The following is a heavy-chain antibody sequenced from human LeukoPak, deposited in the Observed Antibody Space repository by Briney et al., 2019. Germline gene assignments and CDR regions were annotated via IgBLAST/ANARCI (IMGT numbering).Heavy chain of an antibody. V-gene: IGHV1-2*02. D-gene: IGHD3-10*01. J-gene: IGHJ4*02. Sequence: ASVTVSCKASGYTFTDYYIYWVRQAPGQGLEWMGWSNPNSGVTNYAQKFQGRVTMTRDTSICTAYMELSSLTSDDTAVYYCARGLRGSEDYWGQGTLVTVSS. CDR3: ARGLRGSEDY. CDR1: GYTFTDYY. CDR2: SNPNSGVT.